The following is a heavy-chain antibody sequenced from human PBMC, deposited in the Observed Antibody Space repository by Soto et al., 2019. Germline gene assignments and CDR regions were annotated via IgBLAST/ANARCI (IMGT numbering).Heavy chain of an antibody. Sequence: GASVKVSCKVSGYTLTELSMHWVRQAPGKGLEWMGGFDPEDGETIYAQKFQGRVTMTEDTSTDTAYMELSSLRSEDTAVYYCAVRGYSYGMGINWFDPWGQGTLVTVSS. V-gene: IGHV1-24*01. CDR2: FDPEDGET. CDR3: AVRGYSYGMGINWFDP. CDR1: GYTLTELS. D-gene: IGHD5-18*01. J-gene: IGHJ5*02.